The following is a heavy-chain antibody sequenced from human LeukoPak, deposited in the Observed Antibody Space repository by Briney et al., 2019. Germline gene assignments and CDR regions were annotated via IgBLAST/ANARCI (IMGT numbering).Heavy chain of an antibody. CDR3: AIRSNCSGGSCYALDFDY. CDR2: IIPIFGTA. V-gene: IGHV1-69*05. Sequence: SSVKVSCKASGGTFSSYAISWVRQAPGQGLGWMGRIIPIFGTANYAQKFQGRVTITTDESTSTAYMELSSLRSEDTAVYYCAIRSNCSGGSCYALDFDYWGQGTLVTVSS. J-gene: IGHJ4*02. CDR1: GGTFSSYA. D-gene: IGHD2-15*01.